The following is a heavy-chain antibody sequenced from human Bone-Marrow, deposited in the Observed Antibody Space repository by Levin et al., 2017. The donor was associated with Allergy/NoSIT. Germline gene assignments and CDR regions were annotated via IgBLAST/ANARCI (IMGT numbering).Heavy chain of an antibody. V-gene: IGHV4-59*11. CDR3: ARVFEQWLVFPGWLDP. Sequence: SETLSLTCTVSGGSISRHYWSWIRQPPGRGLEWIGFVHSSGSTKYNPSLKSRVTLSVDTSKNQFSLKLNSATAADTAVYYCARVFEQWLVFPGWLDPWGQGTLVTVSS. J-gene: IGHJ5*02. CDR2: VHSSGST. D-gene: IGHD6-19*01. CDR1: GGSISRHY.